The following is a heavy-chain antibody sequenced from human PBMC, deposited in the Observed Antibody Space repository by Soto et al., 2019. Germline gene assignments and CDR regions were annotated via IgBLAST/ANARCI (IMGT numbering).Heavy chain of an antibody. Sequence: QVQLVESGGGVVQPGRSLRLSCAASGFTFSSYGMHWVRQAPGKGLEWVAVISYDGSNKYYADSVKGRFTISRDNSKNTLYLQMNSLRAEDTAVYYCAKVHYWGLTWYFDLWGRGTLVTVSS. CDR2: ISYDGSNK. V-gene: IGHV3-30*18. CDR3: AKVHYWGLTWYFDL. D-gene: IGHD7-27*01. J-gene: IGHJ2*01. CDR1: GFTFSSYG.